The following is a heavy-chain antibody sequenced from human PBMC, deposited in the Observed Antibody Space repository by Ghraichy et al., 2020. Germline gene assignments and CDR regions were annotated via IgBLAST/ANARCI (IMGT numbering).Heavy chain of an antibody. V-gene: IGHV4-59*01. D-gene: IGHD2-15*01. CDR3: ARGSYCSGGSCRFRSPLSLDY. J-gene: IGHJ4*02. Sequence: SETLSLTCTVSGGSISSYYWSWIRQPPGKGLEWIGYIYYSGSTNYNPSLKSRVTISVDTSKNQFSLKLSSVTAADTAVYYCARGSYCSGGSCRFRSPLSLDYWGQGTLVTVSS. CDR1: GGSISSYY. CDR2: IYYSGST.